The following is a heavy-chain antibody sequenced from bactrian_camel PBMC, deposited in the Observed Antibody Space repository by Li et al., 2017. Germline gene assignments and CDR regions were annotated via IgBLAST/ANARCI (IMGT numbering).Heavy chain of an antibody. Sequence: VQLVESGGGSVQAGGSLRLACASSINPYSSYCMSWVRQAPGKGLEWVSAVNSGGGLIYYADSVKGRVSISRDNAKNTLYLQMNSLKTEDTGVYYCLDPRGWTGYSYWGQGTQVTVS. CDR2: VNSGGGLI. CDR1: INPYSSYC. J-gene: IGHJ4*01. D-gene: IGHD2*01. V-gene: IGHV3S40*01. CDR3: LDPRGWTGYSY.